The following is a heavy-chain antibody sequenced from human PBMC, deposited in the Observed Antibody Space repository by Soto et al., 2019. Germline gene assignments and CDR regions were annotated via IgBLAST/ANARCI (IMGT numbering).Heavy chain of an antibody. CDR2: INSDGSST. Sequence: GGSLSLSCAASGFPFSTYAMNWVRQAPGKGLVWVSRINSDGSSTSYADSVKGRFTISRDNAKNTLYLQMNSLRAEDTAVYYCASYGITMIVVPIRGQGTMVTVSS. CDR1: GFPFSTYA. V-gene: IGHV3-74*01. CDR3: ASYGITMIVVPI. J-gene: IGHJ3*02. D-gene: IGHD3-22*01.